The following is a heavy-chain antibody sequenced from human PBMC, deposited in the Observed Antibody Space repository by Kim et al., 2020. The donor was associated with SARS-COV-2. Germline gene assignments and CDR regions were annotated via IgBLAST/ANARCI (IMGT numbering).Heavy chain of an antibody. CDR2: IVADGGST. Sequence: GGSLRLSCAASGFTFADYTMHWVRQVPGKSLEWVSLIVADGGSTHYADSVKGRFTISRDNSKNSLYLEMNSLRTEDTAFYYCAKDLGVRVLDYWGQGALVTVSS. CDR3: AKDLGVRVLDY. CDR1: GFTFADYT. D-gene: IGHD3-16*01. J-gene: IGHJ4*02. V-gene: IGHV3-43*02.